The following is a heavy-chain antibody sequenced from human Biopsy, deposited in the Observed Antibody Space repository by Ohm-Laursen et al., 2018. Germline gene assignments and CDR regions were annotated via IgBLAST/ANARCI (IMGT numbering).Heavy chain of an antibody. D-gene: IGHD1-26*01. CDR2: IDPFTGVT. CDR1: GATVTSYA. J-gene: IGHJ3*01. CDR3: ATDARWDLSLDAFHV. Sequence: SSVKVSCKASGATVTSYAISWVRQAPGQGLEWMGRIDPFTGVTNYAHNFQGRVTITADRSTPTAYVEVSSLRSDDTAVFYCATDARWDLSLDAFHVWGQGTKVTVSS. V-gene: IGHV1-69*04.